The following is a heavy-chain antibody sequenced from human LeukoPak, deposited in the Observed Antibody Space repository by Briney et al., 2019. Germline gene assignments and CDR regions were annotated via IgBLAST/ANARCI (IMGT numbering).Heavy chain of an antibody. D-gene: IGHD6-19*01. CDR2: ISSSSIYI. V-gene: IGHV3-21*01. Sequence: GGSLRLSCAASGFTFSNYRMNWVRQAPGKGLEWVSSISSSSIYIYYADSLKGRFTISRDNAKNSLYLQMNSLRAEDTAVYYCARGRVGQWLVDAFDIWGQGTMVTVSS. J-gene: IGHJ3*02. CDR1: GFTFSNYR. CDR3: ARGRVGQWLVDAFDI.